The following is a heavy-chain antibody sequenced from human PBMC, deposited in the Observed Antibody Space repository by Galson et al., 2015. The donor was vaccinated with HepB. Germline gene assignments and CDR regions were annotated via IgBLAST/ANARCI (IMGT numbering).Heavy chain of an antibody. Sequence: SLRLSCAASGFTVSSNYMSWVRQAPGKGLEWVSAISGSGGSTYYADSVKGRFTISRDNSKNTLYLQMNSLRAEDTAVYYCAKNVLRYFDWRHYYGMDVWGQGTTVTVSS. D-gene: IGHD3-9*01. CDR1: GFTVSSNY. J-gene: IGHJ6*02. V-gene: IGHV3-23*01. CDR2: ISGSGGST. CDR3: AKNVLRYFDWRHYYGMDV.